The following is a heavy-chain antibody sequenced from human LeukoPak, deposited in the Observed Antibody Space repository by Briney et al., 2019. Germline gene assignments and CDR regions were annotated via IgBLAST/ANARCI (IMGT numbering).Heavy chain of an antibody. CDR3: ARGIRYCSGGSCYSNFDY. D-gene: IGHD2-15*01. CDR1: GGSFSGYY. Sequence: SETLSLTCAVYGGSFSGYYWSWIRQPPGKGLEWIGEINHSGSTNYNPSLKSRVTISVDTSKNQFSLKLSSVTAADTAVYYCARGIRYCSGGSCYSNFDYWGQGTLVTVSS. J-gene: IGHJ4*02. CDR2: INHSGST. V-gene: IGHV4-34*01.